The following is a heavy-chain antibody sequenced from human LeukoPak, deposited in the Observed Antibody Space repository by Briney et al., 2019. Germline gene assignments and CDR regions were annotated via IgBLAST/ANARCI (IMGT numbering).Heavy chain of an antibody. CDR2: IYTSGST. CDR1: GGSISSYS. J-gene: IGHJ3*02. CDR3: ARGIIRSYGAFDI. Sequence: MSSETLSLTCTVSGGSISSYSWSWIRQPAGKGLEWIGRIYTSGSTNYNPSLKSRVTMSVDTSKNQFSLKLSSMTAADTAVYYCARGIIRSYGAFDIWGQGTMVTVSS. V-gene: IGHV4-4*07. D-gene: IGHD1-26*01.